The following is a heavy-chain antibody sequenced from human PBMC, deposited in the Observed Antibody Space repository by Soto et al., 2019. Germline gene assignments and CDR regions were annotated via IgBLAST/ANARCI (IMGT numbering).Heavy chain of an antibody. D-gene: IGHD6-19*01. V-gene: IGHV1-18*01. CDR3: ARDRSGYSSGWYSF. Sequence: GASVKVSCKASGYTFTSYGISWVRQAPGQGLEWMGWISAYNGNTNYAQKLQGRVTMTTDTSTSTAYMELRSLRSDDTAVYYCARDRSGYSSGWYSFWGQGTLVPVSS. CDR2: ISAYNGNT. J-gene: IGHJ4*02. CDR1: GYTFTSYG.